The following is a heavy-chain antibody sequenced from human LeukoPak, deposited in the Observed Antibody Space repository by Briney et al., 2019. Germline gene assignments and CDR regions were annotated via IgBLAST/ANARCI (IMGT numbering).Heavy chain of an antibody. V-gene: IGHV1-69*13. CDR3: ARDPPGGDRGSYFDY. D-gene: IGHD3-16*01. J-gene: IGHJ4*02. CDR1: GGTFSSYA. Sequence: ASVKVSCKASGGTFSSYAISWVRQAPGQGLEWMGGIIPIFGTANYAQKFQGRVTITADESTSTAYMELSSLRSEDTAVYYCARDPPGGDRGSYFDYWGQGTLVTVSS. CDR2: IIPIFGTA.